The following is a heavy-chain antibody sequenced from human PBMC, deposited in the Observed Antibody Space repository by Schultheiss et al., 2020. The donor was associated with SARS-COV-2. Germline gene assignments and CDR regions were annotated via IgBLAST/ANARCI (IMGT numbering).Heavy chain of an antibody. Sequence: SETLSLTCTVSGGSISSYYWSWIRQPPGKGLEWIGEINHSGSTNYNPSLKSRVTISVDTSKNQFSLKLSSVTAADTAVYYCARLYSSSSAFDYWGQGTLVTVSS. V-gene: IGHV4-34*01. CDR1: GGSISSYY. CDR3: ARLYSSSSAFDY. D-gene: IGHD6-6*01. J-gene: IGHJ4*02. CDR2: INHSGST.